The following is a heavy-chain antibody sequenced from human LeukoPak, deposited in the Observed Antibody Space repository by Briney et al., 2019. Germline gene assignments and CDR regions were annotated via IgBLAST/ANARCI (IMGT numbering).Heavy chain of an antibody. CDR1: GFTFSTYS. CDR2: IYSGGST. J-gene: IGHJ4*02. Sequence: PGGSLRLSCAASGFTFSTYSMNWVRQAPGKGLEWVSVIYSGGSTYYADSVKGRFTISRDNSKNTLYLQMNSLRAEDTAVYYCARGTSSGWYGAYWGQGTLVSVSS. V-gene: IGHV3-53*01. D-gene: IGHD6-19*01. CDR3: ARGTSSGWYGAY.